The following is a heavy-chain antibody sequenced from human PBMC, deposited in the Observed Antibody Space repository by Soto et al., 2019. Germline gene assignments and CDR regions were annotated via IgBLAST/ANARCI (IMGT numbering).Heavy chain of an antibody. J-gene: IGHJ6*02. CDR3: AREPAYYYYGMDV. Sequence: XGALIVSCSASGVTFSSYGMHWVRKAPGKGLEWVAVIWYDGSNKYYADSVKGRFTISRDNSKNTLYLQMNSLRAEDTAVYYCAREPAYYYYGMDVWGQGTTVTVSS. CDR2: IWYDGSNK. V-gene: IGHV3-33*01. CDR1: GVTFSSYG.